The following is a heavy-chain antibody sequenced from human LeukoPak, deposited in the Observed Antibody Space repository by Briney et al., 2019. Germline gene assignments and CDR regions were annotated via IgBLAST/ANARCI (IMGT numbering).Heavy chain of an antibody. D-gene: IGHD6-13*01. CDR3: AKQPGYSSSWYFDY. Sequence: SETLSLTCTVSGGSISSSSYYWGWIRQPPGKGLEWIGSIYYSGSTYYNPSLKSRVTISVDTSKNQFSLKLSSVTAADTAVYYCAKQPGYSSSWYFDYWGQGTLVTVSS. J-gene: IGHJ4*02. CDR2: IYYSGST. V-gene: IGHV4-39*01. CDR1: GGSISSSSYY.